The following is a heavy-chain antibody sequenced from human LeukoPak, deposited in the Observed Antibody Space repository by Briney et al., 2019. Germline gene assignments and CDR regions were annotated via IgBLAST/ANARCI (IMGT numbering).Heavy chain of an antibody. D-gene: IGHD6-13*01. CDR1: GYTFTHHG. CDR2: INPNSGGT. J-gene: IGHJ6*02. Sequence: GASVKVSCKASGYTFTHHGITWVRQAPGQGLEWMGWINPNSGGTNYAQKFQGRVTMTRDTSISTAYMELSRLRSDDTAVYYCARGPPIIAAAGSYYYYGMDVWGQGTTVTVSS. CDR3: ARGPPIIAAAGSYYYYGMDV. V-gene: IGHV1-2*02.